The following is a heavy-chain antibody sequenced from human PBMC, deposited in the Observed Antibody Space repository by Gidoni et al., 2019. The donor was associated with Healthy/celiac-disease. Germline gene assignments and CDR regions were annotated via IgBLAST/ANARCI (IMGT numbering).Heavy chain of an antibody. J-gene: IGHJ1*01. V-gene: IGHV4-31*03. CDR1: GGSISSGGYY. CDR3: ARVVPAAPLASDAEYFQH. D-gene: IGHD2-2*01. CDR2: IYYSGST. Sequence: LSLTCTFSGGSISSGGYYWSWIRQHPGKGLEWIGYIYYSGSTYYNPSLKSRVTISVDTSKNQFSLKLSSVTAADTAVYYCARVVPAAPLASDAEYFQHWGQGTLVTVSS.